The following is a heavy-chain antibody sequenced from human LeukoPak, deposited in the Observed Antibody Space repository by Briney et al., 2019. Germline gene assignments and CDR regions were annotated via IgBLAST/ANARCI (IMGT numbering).Heavy chain of an antibody. V-gene: IGHV4-39*01. Sequence: SETLSLTCTVSGGSISSSSYYWGWIRQPPGKGLEWIGSIYYSGSTYYNPSLKSRVTISVDTSKNQFSLKLSSVTAADTAVYYCARREAAAINWFDPWGQGTLVTVSS. CDR1: GGSISSSSYY. D-gene: IGHD6-13*01. CDR2: IYYSGST. CDR3: ARREAAAINWFDP. J-gene: IGHJ5*02.